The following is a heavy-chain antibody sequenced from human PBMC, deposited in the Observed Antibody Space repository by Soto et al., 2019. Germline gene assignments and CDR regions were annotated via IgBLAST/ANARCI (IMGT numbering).Heavy chain of an antibody. CDR2: IIPIFGTA. Sequence: QVQLVQSGAEVKKPGSSVKVPCKASGGTFSSYAISWVRQAPGQGHEWMGGIIPIFGTANYAQKFQGRVTITADESTSTAYMELSSLRSEDTAVYYCARVGRVVVTAIPRDWYFDLWGRGTLVTVSS. J-gene: IGHJ2*01. CDR3: ARVGRVVVTAIPRDWYFDL. V-gene: IGHV1-69*01. D-gene: IGHD2-21*02. CDR1: GGTFSSYA.